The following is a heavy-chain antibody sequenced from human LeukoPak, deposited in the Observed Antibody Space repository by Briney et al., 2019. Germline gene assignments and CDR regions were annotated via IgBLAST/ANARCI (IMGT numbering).Heavy chain of an antibody. J-gene: IGHJ4*02. V-gene: IGHV3-23*01. CDR3: AKRGVVIRVILVGFHKEAYYFDS. CDR2: ISDSGGGT. Sequence: GGSLRLSCAASGFTSSSYAMSWVRQAPGKGLEWVAGISDSGGGTNYADSVKGRFTISRDNPKNTLYLQMNSLRAEDTAVYFCAKRGVVIRVILVGFHKEAYYFDSWGQGALVTVSS. D-gene: IGHD3-22*01. CDR1: GFTSSSYA.